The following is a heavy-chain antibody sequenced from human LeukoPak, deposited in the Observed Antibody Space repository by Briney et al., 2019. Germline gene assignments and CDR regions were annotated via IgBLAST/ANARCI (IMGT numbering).Heavy chain of an antibody. Sequence: GGSLRLSCAASGFTFDDYGMSWVRQAPGKGLEWVSGINWNSGSKHYADSVKGRFTISRDNSKNTLSLQMNSLRVEDTAIYYCTRSGYRHPYHFDSWGQGTLVTVSS. D-gene: IGHD3-22*01. CDR3: TRSGYRHPYHFDS. CDR1: GFTFDDYG. CDR2: INWNSGSK. J-gene: IGHJ4*02. V-gene: IGHV3-20*04.